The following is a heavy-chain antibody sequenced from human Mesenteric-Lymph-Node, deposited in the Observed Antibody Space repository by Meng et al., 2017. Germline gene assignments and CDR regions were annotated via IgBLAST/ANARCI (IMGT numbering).Heavy chain of an antibody. D-gene: IGHD2-8*02. CDR3: ARRPTGIDY. V-gene: IGHV4-39*01. Sequence: QRRESGQGLLKPSEPLALTCTVSGGSISSNGYYWNWIRQPPGKGLEWIGEIIHGGSPSYNPSLKSRVTISIDTSKNQLSLMLSSVTAADTAVYYCARRPTGIDYWGQGTLVTVSS. CDR2: IIHGGSP. CDR1: GGSISSNGYY. J-gene: IGHJ4*02.